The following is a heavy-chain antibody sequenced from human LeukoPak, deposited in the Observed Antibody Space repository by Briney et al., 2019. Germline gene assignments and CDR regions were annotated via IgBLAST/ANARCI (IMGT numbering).Heavy chain of an antibody. CDR3: ARDPEGGYSYGRVDY. J-gene: IGHJ4*02. Sequence: GGSLRLSCAASGFTVSSNYMSWVRQAPGKGLEWVSVIYSGGSTYYADSVKGRFTISRDNSKNTLYLQMNSLRAEDTAVYYCARDPEGGYSYGRVDYWGQGTLVTVSS. D-gene: IGHD5-18*01. V-gene: IGHV3-66*02. CDR1: GFTVSSNY. CDR2: IYSGGST.